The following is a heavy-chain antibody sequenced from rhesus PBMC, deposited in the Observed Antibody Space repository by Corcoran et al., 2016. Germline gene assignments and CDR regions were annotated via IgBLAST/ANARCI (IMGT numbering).Heavy chain of an antibody. CDR3: AREKRTAGTDFFY. V-gene: IGHV4-147*01. CDR2: IYGSSGST. Sequence: QVQLQESGPGLVKPSETLSLTCAVSGYSISSNYWSWIRQPPGKGLVWIGYIYGSSGSTYYNPYLKCRFTISTDPSKNQFSLKLSSVTAADTAVYYCAREKRTAGTDFFYWGQGVLVTVSS. CDR1: GYSISSNY. D-gene: IGHD1-1*01. J-gene: IGHJ4*01.